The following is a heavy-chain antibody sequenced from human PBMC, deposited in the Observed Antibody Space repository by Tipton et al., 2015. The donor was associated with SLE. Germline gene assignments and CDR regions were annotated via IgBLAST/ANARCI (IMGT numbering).Heavy chain of an antibody. CDR3: AREVNRRDDSDAFDI. CDR1: GFTFSTNA. Sequence: SLRLSCAASGFTFSTNAMSWVRQAPGKGLEWVSAISGSGSSTYYADSVQGRFTISRDNSKNTLSLQMNSLRAEDTAVYYCAREVNRRDDSDAFDIWGQGTVVTVSS. D-gene: IGHD3-3*01. CDR2: ISGSGSST. J-gene: IGHJ3*02. V-gene: IGHV3-23*01.